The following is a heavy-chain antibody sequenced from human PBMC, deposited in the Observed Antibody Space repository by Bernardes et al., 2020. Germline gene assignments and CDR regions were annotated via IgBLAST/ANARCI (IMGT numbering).Heavy chain of an antibody. V-gene: IGHV3-48*03. J-gene: IGHJ2*01. D-gene: IGHD4-17*01. CDR1: GFTFSSYE. Sequence: GGSLRLSCAASGFTFSSYEMNWVRQAPGKGLEWVSYISSSGSTIYYADSVKGRVTISRDNAKNSLYLQMNSLRAEDTAVYYCARGAYGDYVRVYWYFDLWGRGTLVTVSS. CDR3: ARGAYGDYVRVYWYFDL. CDR2: ISSSGSTI.